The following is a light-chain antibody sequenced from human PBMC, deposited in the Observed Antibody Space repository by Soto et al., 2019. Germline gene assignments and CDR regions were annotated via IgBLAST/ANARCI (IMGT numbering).Light chain of an antibody. CDR3: STWDYSLKGLV. CDR1: ISNIGKDT. Sequence: QSVLTQPPSVSGTPGLRVNISCSGGISNIGKDTVNWYQQLPGTAPKLLMFNVDKRPSGVPDRFSGSRSGTSASLAISGLQSGDEAVYFWSTWDYSLKGLVFGGGTKLTVL. CDR2: NVD. V-gene: IGLV1-44*01. J-gene: IGLJ3*02.